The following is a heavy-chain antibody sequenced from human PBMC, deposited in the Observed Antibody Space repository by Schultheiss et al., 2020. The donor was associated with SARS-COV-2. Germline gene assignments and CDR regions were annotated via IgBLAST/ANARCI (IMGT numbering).Heavy chain of an antibody. Sequence: GGSLRLSCAASGFTFSSYGMHWVRQAPGKGLEWVAVIWYDGSNKYYADSEKGRFTISRDNSKNTLYLQMNSLRAEDTAVYYCATTASGSYYPSGFDYWGQGTLVTVSS. CDR2: IWYDGSNK. J-gene: IGHJ4*02. CDR1: GFTFSSYG. CDR3: ATTASGSYYPSGFDY. V-gene: IGHV3-33*01. D-gene: IGHD1-26*01.